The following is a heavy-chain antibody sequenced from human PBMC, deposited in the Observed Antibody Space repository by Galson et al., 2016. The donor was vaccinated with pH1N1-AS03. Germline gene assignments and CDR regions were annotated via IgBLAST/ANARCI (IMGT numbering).Heavy chain of an antibody. D-gene: IGHD2-2*01. Sequence: ETLSLTCTVSGGSISSYYWSWIRQPPGKGLEWIAYIHYSGNTNYNPSLKSRVTISVDTSKNQFSLKLTSVTAADTAIYYCARAKDITVVPAAIGTFDPWGQGTLVAVSS. V-gene: IGHV4-59*01. CDR3: ARAKDITVVPAAIGTFDP. CDR2: IHYSGNT. J-gene: IGHJ5*02. CDR1: GGSISSYY.